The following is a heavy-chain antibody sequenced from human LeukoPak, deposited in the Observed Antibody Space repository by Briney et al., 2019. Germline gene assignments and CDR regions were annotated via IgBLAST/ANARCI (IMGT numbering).Heavy chain of an antibody. V-gene: IGHV5-51*01. J-gene: IGHJ4*02. CDR3: ARRGSGAYYYVFDY. Sequence: GESLKISCKSSGYTFTNYWIGWVRQMPGKGLEWMGMIYPGDSDTRYSPSFQGQVTISADKSISTAYLQWSSLKASDTAMYYCARRGSGAYYYVFDYWGQGALVTVSS. D-gene: IGHD3-22*01. CDR2: IYPGDSDT. CDR1: GYTFTNYW.